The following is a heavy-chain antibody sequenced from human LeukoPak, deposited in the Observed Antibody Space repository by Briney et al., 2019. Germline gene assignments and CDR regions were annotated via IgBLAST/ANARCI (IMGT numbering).Heavy chain of an antibody. CDR3: AKDLFGSTSVLDY. D-gene: IGHD2-2*01. CDR1: GFTFSSYG. V-gene: IGHV3-30*18. CDR2: ISYDGSNK. J-gene: IGHJ4*02. Sequence: HPGGSLRLSCAASGFTFSSYGMPWVRQAPGKGLEWVAVISYDGSNKYYADSVKGRFTISRDNSKNTLYLQMNSLRAEDTAVYYCAKDLFGSTSVLDYWGQGTLVTVSS.